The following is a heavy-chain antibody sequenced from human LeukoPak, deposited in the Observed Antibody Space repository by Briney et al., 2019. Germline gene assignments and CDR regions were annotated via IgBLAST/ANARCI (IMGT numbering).Heavy chain of an antibody. CDR2: IYHSGST. CDR1: GYSISSGYY. D-gene: IGHD6-13*01. J-gene: IGHJ4*02. CDR3: AREKAGGNPSHLDY. Sequence: PSETLSLTCTVSGYSISSGYYWGWIRQPPGKGLEWIGSIYHSGSTYYNPSLKSRVTISLDTSKRQFSLKLNSMTAADTAVYYCAREKAGGNPSHLDYWGQGTLVTVSS. V-gene: IGHV4-38-2*02.